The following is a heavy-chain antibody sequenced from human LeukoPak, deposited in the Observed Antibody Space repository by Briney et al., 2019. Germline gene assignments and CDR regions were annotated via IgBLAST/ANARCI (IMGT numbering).Heavy chain of an antibody. CDR3: ARGGPTVTSYSSWDS. J-gene: IGHJ4*02. D-gene: IGHD4-11*01. V-gene: IGHV4-4*07. CDR2: ISTTGST. CDR1: GAAISDYF. Sequence: SETLSLTCTVSGAAISDYFWSWIRQPAGKDLEWIGRISTTGSTYFNPSLQSRVRMSVDTSKNQFSLKLDSVTTADTAVYYCARGGPTVTSYSSWDSWGQGTLVTVSS.